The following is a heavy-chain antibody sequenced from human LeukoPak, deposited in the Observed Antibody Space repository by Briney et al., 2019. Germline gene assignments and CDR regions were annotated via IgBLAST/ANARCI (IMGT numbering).Heavy chain of an antibody. V-gene: IGHV1-2*02. Sequence: ASVKVSCKASGYTFTSYGISWVRQAPGQGLEWMGWINPNSGGTNYAQKFQGRVTMTRDTSISTAYMELSRLRSDDTAVYYCARRPTTSIDYWGQGTLVTVSS. CDR1: GYTFTSYG. CDR2: INPNSGGT. J-gene: IGHJ4*02. CDR3: ARRPTTSIDY. D-gene: IGHD5-12*01.